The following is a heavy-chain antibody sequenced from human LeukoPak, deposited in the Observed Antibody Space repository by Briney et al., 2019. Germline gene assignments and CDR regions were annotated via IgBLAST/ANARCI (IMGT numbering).Heavy chain of an antibody. CDR1: GYTFTSYA. V-gene: IGHV1-3*01. J-gene: IGHJ4*02. D-gene: IGHD6-13*01. CDR2: INAGNGNT. CDR3: ARDPIGSRWPYYFDF. Sequence: KPGASVKVSCKASGYTFTSYAMNWVRQAPGQRLEWMGWINAGNGNTKYSQKFQARVAITRDTSASTAYMELSSLRSEDTAVYYCARDPIGSRWPYYFDFWGREPWSPSPQ.